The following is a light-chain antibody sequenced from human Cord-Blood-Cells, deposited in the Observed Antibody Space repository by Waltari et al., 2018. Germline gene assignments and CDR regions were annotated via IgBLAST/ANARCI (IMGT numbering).Light chain of an antibody. CDR2: LGS. V-gene: IGKV2-28*01. CDR3: MQALQTPPT. Sequence: DIVMTQSRLSLPVTPGEPASISCRSSQSLLHSNGYNYLDWYLQTPGQSPQLLIYLGSNRASGVPDRFSGSGSGTDFTLKISRVEAEDVGVYYCMQALQTPPTFGQGTRLEIK. J-gene: IGKJ5*01. CDR1: QSLLHSNGYNY.